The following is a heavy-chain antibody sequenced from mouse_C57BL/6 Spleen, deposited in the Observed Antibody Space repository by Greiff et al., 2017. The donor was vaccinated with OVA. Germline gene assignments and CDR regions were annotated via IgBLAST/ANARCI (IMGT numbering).Heavy chain of an antibody. CDR2: IYPRSGNT. V-gene: IGHV1-81*01. D-gene: IGHD3-1*01. J-gene: IGHJ2*01. CDR1: GYTFTSYG. Sequence: VKLVESGAELARPGASVKLSCKASGYTFTSYGISWVKQRTGQGLEWIGEIYPRSGNTYYNEKFKGKATLTADKSSSTAYMELRSLTSEDSAVYFCARSGARLFDYWGQGTTLTVSS. CDR3: ARSGARLFDY.